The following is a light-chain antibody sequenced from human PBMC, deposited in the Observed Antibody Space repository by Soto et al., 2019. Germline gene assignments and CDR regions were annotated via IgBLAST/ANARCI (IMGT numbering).Light chain of an antibody. V-gene: IGKV3-15*01. Sequence: EIVMTQSPATLSVSPGERATLSCRASQSVTSDLAWHHQKPGQAPRLLLYGATTRATGIPARFSGSGSGTEFSLTINSLQSEDFAVYYCQQYNTWPRTFGQGTKVEIK. CDR2: GAT. CDR3: QQYNTWPRT. CDR1: QSVTSD. J-gene: IGKJ1*01.